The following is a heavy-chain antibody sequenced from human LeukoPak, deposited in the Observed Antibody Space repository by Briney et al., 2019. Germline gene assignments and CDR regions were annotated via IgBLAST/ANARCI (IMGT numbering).Heavy chain of an antibody. J-gene: IGHJ6*03. CDR2: IYWDDDK. Sequence: KESGPALVKPTQTLTLTCTFSGFSLSTTGVGVGVGWIRQPPGKALEWLALIYWDDDKRYSPSLKSRLTITKDTSKNQVVLTMTNMDPVDTATYYCAHTLYYGSGSYYIPHYYYYYMDVWGKGTTVTVSS. D-gene: IGHD3-10*01. CDR3: AHTLYYGSGSYYIPHYYYYYMDV. CDR1: GFSLSTTGVGVG. V-gene: IGHV2-5*02.